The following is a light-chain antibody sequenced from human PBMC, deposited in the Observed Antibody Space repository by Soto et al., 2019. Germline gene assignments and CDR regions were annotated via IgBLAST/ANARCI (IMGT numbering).Light chain of an antibody. CDR1: SSNVGSYNR. CDR2: EVS. CDR3: NSYTSRSTYV. V-gene: IGLV2-18*02. J-gene: IGLJ1*01. Sequence: QSALTQSPSVYGSPGQSVNISCTGTSSNVGSYNRVSWYQQPPGTAPKLMISEVSNRPSGVPDRFSGSKSGNTASLTISWLQAEDEADYYCNSYTSRSTYVFGTGTKLTVL.